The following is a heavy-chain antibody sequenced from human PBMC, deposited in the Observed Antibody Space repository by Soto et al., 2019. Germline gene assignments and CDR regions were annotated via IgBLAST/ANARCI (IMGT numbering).Heavy chain of an antibody. CDR3: ARDVSPGSSSWYFDAFDL. Sequence: EERLVESGGGLVQPGGSLRLSCAASGFTFSSYWMTWVRQAPGKGLEWVANIKKDESKKPYLDSVRGRFTISRDNAKNSLYLQMDSLTAEDTALYYCARDVSPGSSSWYFDAFDLWGQGTMVTVSS. V-gene: IGHV3-7*05. J-gene: IGHJ3*01. CDR2: IKKDESKK. CDR1: GFTFSSYW. D-gene: IGHD6-13*01.